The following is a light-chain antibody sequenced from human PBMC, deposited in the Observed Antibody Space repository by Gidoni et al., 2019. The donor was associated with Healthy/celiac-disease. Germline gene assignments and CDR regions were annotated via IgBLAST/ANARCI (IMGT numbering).Light chain of an antibody. Sequence: DIQMTQSPSTLSASVGDRVTITCRASQSISSWLAWYQQKPGKAPKLLIYDASSLESGVPSRFRGSGSGTEFTLTIRSLQPDDFATYYCQQYGTFGQGTKVEIK. CDR3: QQYGT. CDR1: QSISSW. J-gene: IGKJ1*01. V-gene: IGKV1-5*01. CDR2: DAS.